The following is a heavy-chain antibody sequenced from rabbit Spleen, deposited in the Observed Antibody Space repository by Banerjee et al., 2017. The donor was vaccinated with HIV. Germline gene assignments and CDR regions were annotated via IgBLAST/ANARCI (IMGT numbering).Heavy chain of an antibody. V-gene: IGHV1S7*01. CDR2: IDPVFGST. D-gene: IGHD8-1*01. J-gene: IGHJ3*01. CDR1: GFSFSNKA. CDR3: ARTGSSWSLNL. Sequence: QLVESGGGLVQPGGSLKLSCKASGFSFSNKAVMCWVRQAPGKGLEWIGYIDPVFGSTYYSNWVNGRFTISSDNAQNTVGLQLNSLTAADTATYFCARTGSSWSLNLWGQGTLVTVS.